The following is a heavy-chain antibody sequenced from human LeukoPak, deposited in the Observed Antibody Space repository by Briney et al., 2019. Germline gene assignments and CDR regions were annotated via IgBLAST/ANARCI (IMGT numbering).Heavy chain of an antibody. D-gene: IGHD2-2*02. CDR3: AKGSEFDCSSTSCYNYFDY. J-gene: IGHJ4*02. Sequence: GGSLRLSCAASGFTVSSNYMSWVRQAPGKGLEWVSVIYSGGNTFYADFVKGRFTISRDNSKNTLYLQLNSLRAEDTAMYYCAKGSEFDCSSTSCYNYFDYWGQGTLVTVSS. CDR1: GFTVSSNY. CDR2: IYSGGNT. V-gene: IGHV3-53*05.